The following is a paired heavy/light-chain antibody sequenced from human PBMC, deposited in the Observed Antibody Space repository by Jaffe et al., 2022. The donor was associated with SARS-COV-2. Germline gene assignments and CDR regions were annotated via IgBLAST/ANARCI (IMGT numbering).Light chain of an antibody. CDR3: QQYGSSPLYT. CDR2: SAS. J-gene: IGKJ2*01. Sequence: EIVLTQSPGTLSLSPGERATLSCRASQSVSSSYLAWYQQKPGQAPRLLIYSASSRATGIPDRFSGSGSGTDFTLTISRLEPEDFAVYYCQQYGSSPLYTFGQGTKLEMK. CDR1: QSVSSSY. V-gene: IGKV3-20*01.
Heavy chain of an antibody. V-gene: IGHV3-23*01. D-gene: IGHD2-21*01. CDR1: GFTFSSYV. CDR2: ISGSGGST. CDR3: AKASVWRPDTGYYYAMDV. Sequence: EVQLLESGGGLVQPGGSLRLSCAASGFTFSSYVMSWVRQAPGKGLEWVSAISGSGGSTYYADSVKGRFTISRDNSKNTLYLQMGSLRAEDTAVYYCAKASVWRPDTGYYYAMDVWGQGTRVTVSS. J-gene: IGHJ6*02.